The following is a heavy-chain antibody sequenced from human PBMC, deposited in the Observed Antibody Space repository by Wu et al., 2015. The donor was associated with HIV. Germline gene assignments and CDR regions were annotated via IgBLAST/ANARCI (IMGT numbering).Heavy chain of an antibody. D-gene: IGHD3-22*01. Sequence: QVQLVQSGAEVRKPGSSVKVSCKASGGTFSSYAISWVRQAPGQGLEWMGGIIPIFGTANYAQKFQGRVTITTDESTSTAYMELSSLRSEDTAVYYCATNYYYDSSGYYYGVAFGYWGQGTLVTVSS. J-gene: IGHJ4*02. CDR1: GGTFSSYA. V-gene: IGHV1-69*05. CDR2: IIPIFGTA. CDR3: ATNYYYDSSGYYYGVAFGY.